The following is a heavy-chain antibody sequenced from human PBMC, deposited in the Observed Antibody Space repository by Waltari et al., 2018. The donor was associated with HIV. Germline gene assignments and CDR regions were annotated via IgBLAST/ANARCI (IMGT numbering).Heavy chain of an antibody. V-gene: IGHV3-74*01. CDR1: GFTFRSYW. CDR3: ARREATVVRGVYYYGMDV. J-gene: IGHJ6*02. D-gene: IGHD3-10*01. CDR2: IHRDGNST. Sequence: EVQLVESGGGLVQPGGSLRLSCAASGFTFRSYWMHWVRQAPGKGLGWVSSIHRDGNSTSYAYIVKGRFNISRDNAKNTLYLEINSLRAEDTAVYYCARREATVVRGVYYYGMDVWGQGTTVTVSS.